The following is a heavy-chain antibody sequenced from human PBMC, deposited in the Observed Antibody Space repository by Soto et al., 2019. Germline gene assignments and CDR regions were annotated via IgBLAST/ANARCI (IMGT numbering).Heavy chain of an antibody. CDR2: INPYNGNT. CDR3: ATDWLGIAY. V-gene: IGHV1-18*01. Sequence: QVQLVQSGAEVKKPGASVKVSCKASGYTYTSYGITWVRKAPGQGLEWMGWINPYNGNTNSAQKLQGRVTMTTDTTTTTASPELTRRSTHNTAVYYCATDWLGIAYWGQGTRVSCSS. J-gene: IGHJ4*02. CDR1: GYTYTSYG. D-gene: IGHD3-10*01.